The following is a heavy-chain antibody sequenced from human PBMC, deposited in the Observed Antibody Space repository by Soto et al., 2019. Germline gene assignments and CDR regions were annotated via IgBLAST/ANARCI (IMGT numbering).Heavy chain of an antibody. V-gene: IGHV4-39*01. CDR1: GGSISSSSYY. D-gene: IGHD3-3*01. J-gene: IGHJ5*02. CDR2: IYYSGST. Sequence: SETLSLTCTVSGGSISSSSYYWGWIRRPPGKGLEWIGSIYYSGSTYYNPSLKSRVTMSVDTSKSQFSLKLSSVTAADTAVYYCARSPIDITIFGVVIPGWFDPWGQGTLVTVS. CDR3: ARSPIDITIFGVVIPGWFDP.